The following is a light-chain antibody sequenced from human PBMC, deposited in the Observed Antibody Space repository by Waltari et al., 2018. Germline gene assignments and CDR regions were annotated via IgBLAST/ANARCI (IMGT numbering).Light chain of an antibody. CDR2: WAS. CDR3: QQYYSTFLT. V-gene: IGKV4-1*01. CDR1: QSLFYNSNNQNY. J-gene: IGKJ4*01. Sequence: LTLSLGDRATINCKSSQSLFYNSNNQNYLAWYQQKPGQPPKVLIYWASTRESGVPERFSGSGSGTDFTLTITNLQPEDVAVYYCQQYYSTFLTFGGGTKVE.